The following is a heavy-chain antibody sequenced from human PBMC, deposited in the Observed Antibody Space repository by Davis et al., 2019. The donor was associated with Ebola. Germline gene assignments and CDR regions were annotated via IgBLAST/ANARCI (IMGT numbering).Heavy chain of an antibody. Sequence: GESLKISCAASGFTFSSYAMSWVRQAPGKGLEWVSAISASGGSAYYADSVKGRFTISRDNSKNTLYLQMNSLRAEDTAVYYCAKGHSYGSRWGQGTLVTVSS. D-gene: IGHD3-10*01. CDR1: GFTFSSYA. CDR3: AKGHSYGSR. J-gene: IGHJ4*02. V-gene: IGHV3-23*01. CDR2: ISASGGSA.